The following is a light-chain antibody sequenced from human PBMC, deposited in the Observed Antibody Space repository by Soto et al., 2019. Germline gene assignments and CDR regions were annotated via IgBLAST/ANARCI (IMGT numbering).Light chain of an antibody. CDR3: QPYNNWPFT. J-gene: IGKJ3*01. CDR1: QSVSSN. Sequence: EIVMTQSPATLSVSPGERATLSCRASQSVSSNLAWYQQKPGQAPRLLIYGASTRATGIPARFSGSGSGTEFTLTISSLQSEDFAVYYCQPYNNWPFTFGPGTKVYIK. CDR2: GAS. V-gene: IGKV3-15*01.